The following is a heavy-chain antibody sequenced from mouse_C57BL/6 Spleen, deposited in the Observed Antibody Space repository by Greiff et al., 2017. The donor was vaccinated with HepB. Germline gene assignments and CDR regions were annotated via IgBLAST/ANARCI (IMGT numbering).Heavy chain of an antibody. Sequence: QVQLQQPGAELVRPGSSVKLSCKASGYTFTSYWMHWVKQRPIQGLEWIGNIDPSDSETYYNQKFKDKATLTVDKSSSTAYMQLSSLTSEDSAVYYCARSVYGSSYRAMDYWGQGTSVTVSS. CDR3: ARSVYGSSYRAMDY. J-gene: IGHJ4*01. V-gene: IGHV1-52*01. CDR2: IDPSDSET. D-gene: IGHD1-1*01. CDR1: GYTFTSYW.